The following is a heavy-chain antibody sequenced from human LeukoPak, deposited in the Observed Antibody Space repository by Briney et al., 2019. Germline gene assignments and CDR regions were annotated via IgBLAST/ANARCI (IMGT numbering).Heavy chain of an antibody. CDR1: GFTFRNYA. J-gene: IGHJ4*02. CDR2: ISGSGDST. Sequence: PAGSLRLSCAASGFTFRNYAMRWVRQAPGKGLEWVSAISGSGDSTYYADSVRGRFTISRDNSKNTLYLQMNSLRAEDTAVYYCARAPGSYYFDYWGQGTLVTVSS. V-gene: IGHV3-23*01. CDR3: ARAPGSYYFDY. D-gene: IGHD3-10*01.